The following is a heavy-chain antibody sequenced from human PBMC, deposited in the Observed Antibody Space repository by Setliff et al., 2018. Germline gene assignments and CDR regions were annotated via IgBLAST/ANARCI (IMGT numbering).Heavy chain of an antibody. J-gene: IGHJ6*03. CDR2: INTNTGNP. Sequence: ASVKVSCKASGYIFTTYAIGWMRQAPGQGPEWMGWINTNTGNPSYAQGFTGRFVFSKDTSKNEVVLTVINMDIVDTAPGPYNCSLLNYDYYHYTSVWGKGTTVTVSS. D-gene: IGHD5-18*01. CDR1: GYIFTTYA. V-gene: IGHV7-4-1*01. CDR3: NCSLLNYDYYHYTSV.